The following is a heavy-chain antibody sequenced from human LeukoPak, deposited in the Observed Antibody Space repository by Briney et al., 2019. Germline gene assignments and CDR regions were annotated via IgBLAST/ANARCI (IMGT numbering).Heavy chain of an antibody. CDR2: IKSKTDGGTT. Sequence: PGGSLRLSCAASGFTFSNAWMSWVRQAPGKGLEWVGRIKSKTDGGTTDYTAPVKGRFTISRDDSKNTLYLQMNSLKTEDTAVYYCTTEVDPSGGPSYWGQGTLVTVSS. CDR3: TTEVDPSGGPSY. J-gene: IGHJ4*02. CDR1: GFTFSNAW. V-gene: IGHV3-15*01. D-gene: IGHD5-12*01.